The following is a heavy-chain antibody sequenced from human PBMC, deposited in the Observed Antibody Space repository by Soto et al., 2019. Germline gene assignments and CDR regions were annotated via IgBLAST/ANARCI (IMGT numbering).Heavy chain of an antibody. J-gene: IGHJ3*02. Sequence: QVQLQQWGAGLLKPSETLSLTCAVYGGFVSSGSYYWSWIRQPPGKGLEWIGEMSHSGGTHFNPSLRGRVTISVGTSKNQFSLRMSSGTAAETALYYCARVERGTVTTVGDAFDIWGPGTMVTVSS. CDR1: GGFVSSGSYY. D-gene: IGHD1-1*01. V-gene: IGHV4-34*01. CDR3: ARVERGTVTTVGDAFDI. CDR2: MSHSGGT.